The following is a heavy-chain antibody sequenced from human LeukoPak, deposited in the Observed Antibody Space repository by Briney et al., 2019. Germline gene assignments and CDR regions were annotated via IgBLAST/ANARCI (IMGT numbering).Heavy chain of an antibody. Sequence: QPGRSLRLSCAASGFTFSSYGMHWVRQAPGKGLEWVAVISYDGSNKYYADSVKGRFTISRDNSKNTLYLQVNSLRAEDTAVYYCAKGVSVRSGYDFWSGYLPPLDYWGQGTLVTVSS. V-gene: IGHV3-30*18. J-gene: IGHJ4*02. CDR1: GFTFSSYG. CDR2: ISYDGSNK. D-gene: IGHD3-3*01. CDR3: AKGVSVRSGYDFWSGYLPPLDY.